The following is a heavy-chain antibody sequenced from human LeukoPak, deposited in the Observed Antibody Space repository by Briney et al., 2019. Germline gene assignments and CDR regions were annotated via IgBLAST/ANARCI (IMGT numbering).Heavy chain of an antibody. CDR2: INPNSGDT. D-gene: IGHD5-18*01. J-gene: IGHJ4*02. CDR1: GYTFTGYY. CDR3: ARDLSYGRLSVDY. V-gene: IGHV1-2*02. Sequence: GASVKVSCKASGYTFTGYYIRWVRQAPGQGLEWIGWINPNSGDTNYAQKFQGRVTMTRDTSISTAYMELSRLRSDDTAVYYCARDLSYGRLSVDYWGQGTLVTVSS.